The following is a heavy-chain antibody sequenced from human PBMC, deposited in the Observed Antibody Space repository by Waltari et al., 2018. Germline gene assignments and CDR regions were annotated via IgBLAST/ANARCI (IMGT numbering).Heavy chain of an antibody. J-gene: IGHJ4*02. V-gene: IGHV3-30-3*01. Sequence: QVQLVESGGGVVQPGRSLRLSCAASGFTFRSYAMHWVRQAPGKGLEWVAVISYDGSNKYYADSVKGRFTISRDNSKNTLYLQMNSLRAEDTAVYYCAREVAGYFDYWGQGTLVTVSS. D-gene: IGHD6-13*01. CDR3: AREVAGYFDY. CDR2: ISYDGSNK. CDR1: GFTFRSYA.